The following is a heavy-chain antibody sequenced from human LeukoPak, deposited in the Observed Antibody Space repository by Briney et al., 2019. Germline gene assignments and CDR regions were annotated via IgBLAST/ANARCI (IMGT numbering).Heavy chain of an antibody. Sequence: SLRHSRAASGFTFDDYAMHWVRPAPGKGLEWVSGISWNSGNIDYADSVKGRFTISRDKAKNSLYLQINSLRAEDTALYYCAKDGKFLTYYFYMDVWGKGTTVTVSS. CDR1: GFTFDDYA. CDR2: ISWNSGNI. D-gene: IGHD1-14*01. V-gene: IGHV3-9*01. J-gene: IGHJ6*03. CDR3: AKDGKFLTYYFYMDV.